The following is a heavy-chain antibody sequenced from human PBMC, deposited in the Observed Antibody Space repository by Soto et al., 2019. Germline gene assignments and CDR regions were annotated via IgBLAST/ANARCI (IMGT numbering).Heavy chain of an antibody. J-gene: IGHJ4*02. D-gene: IGHD1-1*01. CDR2: ISAHNGNT. V-gene: IGHV1-18*01. CDR3: ARGRYGDY. Sequence: QVHLVQSGAEVKKPGASVKVSCKGSGYGLTTYGITWVRQAPGQGLEWMAWISAHNGNTNYAQKPQGRVTVTRDTSTSTAYMELRSLRSDDTAVYYCARGRYGDYWGQGALVTVSS. CDR1: GYGLTTYG.